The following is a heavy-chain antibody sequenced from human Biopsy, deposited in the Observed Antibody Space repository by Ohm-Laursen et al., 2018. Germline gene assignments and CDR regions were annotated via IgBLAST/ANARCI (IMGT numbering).Heavy chain of an antibody. CDR2: IKSKTDGGTT. V-gene: IGHV3-15*01. J-gene: IGHJ4*02. Sequence: GSLRLSCAAPGFTFSNAWMNWVRQAPGKGLEWVGRIKSKTDGGTTDYAAPVKDRFTISRDDSKNTLYLQMNSLKTEDTAVYYCTTDTSSWYNYFDYWGQGTLVTVSS. CDR3: TTDTSSWYNYFDY. D-gene: IGHD6-13*01. CDR1: GFTFSNAW.